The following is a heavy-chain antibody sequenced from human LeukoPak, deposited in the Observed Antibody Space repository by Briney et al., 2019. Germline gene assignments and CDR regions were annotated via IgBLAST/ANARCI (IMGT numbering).Heavy chain of an antibody. CDR2: ISYDGSNI. CDR1: GFTFSSYA. Sequence: GGSLRLSCAASGFTFSSYAMHWVRQAPGKGLEWVAVISYDGSNIYYADSVKGRFTISRDNSKNTLYLQMNSLRAEDTAVYYCARDYRYCSGGSCNHVDTAMGLPGYWGQGTLVTVSS. CDR3: ARDYRYCSGGSCNHVDTAMGLPGY. J-gene: IGHJ4*02. D-gene: IGHD2-15*01. V-gene: IGHV3-30*04.